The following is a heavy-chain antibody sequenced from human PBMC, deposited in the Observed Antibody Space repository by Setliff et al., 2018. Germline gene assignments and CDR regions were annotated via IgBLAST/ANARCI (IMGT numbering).Heavy chain of an antibody. CDR1: GFTFSGFS. J-gene: IGHJ6*03. D-gene: IGHD3-10*01. Sequence: LRLSCAASGFTFSGFSMHWVRQAPGKGLEWVSRIHSDGTTTAYADSVRGRVTISRDNAKNSLFLQMNSLRSEDTAVYYCARGTSRGSSFSYAFYYFSSMDVWGTGTTVTVSS. CDR3: ARGTSRGSSFSYAFYYFSSMDV. V-gene: IGHV3-74*01. CDR2: IHSDGTTT.